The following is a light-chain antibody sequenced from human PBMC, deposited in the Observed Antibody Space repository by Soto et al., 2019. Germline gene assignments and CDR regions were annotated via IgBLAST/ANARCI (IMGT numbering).Light chain of an antibody. J-gene: IGKJ2*01. CDR2: DAS. Sequence: EIVLTQSPGTLSLSPGERATLSCRASQSVSSSYLAWYHQKPGQAPRLLMYDASSRATGIPDRFSGSGSGTDFTLTISRLEPEDFAVYYCQQYGSSPWYTFGQGTKLEIK. CDR3: QQYGSSPWYT. CDR1: QSVSSSY. V-gene: IGKV3-20*01.